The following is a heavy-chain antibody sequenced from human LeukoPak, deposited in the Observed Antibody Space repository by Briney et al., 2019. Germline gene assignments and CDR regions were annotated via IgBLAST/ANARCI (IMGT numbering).Heavy chain of an antibody. D-gene: IGHD2-15*01. Sequence: ASVKVSCKASGYNFTAYYIHWIRQAPGQGLQWMGWVSPSHGGADIAQRFQGKVTMTRDTSITTAYMNLSGLTSGDTAIYYCATLTRTGYCSGGSCPFNCWGQGTLVTVSS. CDR1: GYNFTAYY. CDR3: ATLTRTGYCSGGSCPFNC. CDR2: VSPSHGGA. V-gene: IGHV1-2*02. J-gene: IGHJ4*02.